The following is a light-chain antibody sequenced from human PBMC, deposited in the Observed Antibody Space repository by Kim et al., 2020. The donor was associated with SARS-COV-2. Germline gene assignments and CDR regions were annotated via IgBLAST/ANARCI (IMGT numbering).Light chain of an antibody. CDR3: LQHNSYPLT. Sequence: ASVRDRFTMPCRASQGISNSLAWFQQKAGKVPKRLIYAASNLQSGVPSRFSGSGSGTEFTLTISSLQPEDFATYYCLQHNSYPLTFGQGTKVEIK. CDR2: AAS. CDR1: QGISNS. J-gene: IGKJ1*01. V-gene: IGKV1-17*03.